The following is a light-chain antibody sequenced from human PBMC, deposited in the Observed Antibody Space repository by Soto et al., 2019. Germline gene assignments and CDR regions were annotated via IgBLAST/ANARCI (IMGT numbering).Light chain of an antibody. CDR1: QTINDW. CDR2: AAS. Sequence: DIQITPSPSTLSASVGDSVTITCRASQTINDWLAWYQQKPGKAPKLLIYAASSLQSGVPSRFSGSGSGTEFTLTISSLQPDDFATYYCQQYNSYSVTFGQGTKV. V-gene: IGKV1-5*01. CDR3: QQYNSYSVT. J-gene: IGKJ1*01.